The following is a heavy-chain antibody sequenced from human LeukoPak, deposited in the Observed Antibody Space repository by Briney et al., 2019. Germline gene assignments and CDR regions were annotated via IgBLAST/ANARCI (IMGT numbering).Heavy chain of an antibody. CDR1: GFTFSNFE. Sequence: GGSLRPSCVASGFTFSNFEFNWVRQAPGKGLEWLSYISSSGSTISYADSVRGRFTFSRDNAKNSVFLLMNNLRAEDTAVYYCARGRYSGYDNWGQGTLVTVSS. CDR2: ISSSGSTI. CDR3: ARGRYSGYDN. D-gene: IGHD5-12*01. V-gene: IGHV3-48*03. J-gene: IGHJ4*02.